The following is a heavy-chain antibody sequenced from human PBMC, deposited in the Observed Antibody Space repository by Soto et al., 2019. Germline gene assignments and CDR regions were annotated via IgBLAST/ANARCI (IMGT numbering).Heavy chain of an antibody. D-gene: IGHD1-26*01. V-gene: IGHV4-39*01. Sequence: PSETLSLTCTVSGGSISSSSYYWGWIRQPPGKGLEWIGSIYYSGSTYYNPSLKSRVTISVDTSKNQFSLKLSSVTAADTAVYYCARGYSGSFSLDYWGQGTLVNVSS. J-gene: IGHJ4*02. CDR3: ARGYSGSFSLDY. CDR2: IYYSGST. CDR1: GGSISSSSYY.